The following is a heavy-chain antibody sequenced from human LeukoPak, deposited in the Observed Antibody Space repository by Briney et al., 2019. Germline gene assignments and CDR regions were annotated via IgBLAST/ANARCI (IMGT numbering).Heavy chain of an antibody. D-gene: IGHD3-10*01. J-gene: IGHJ6*04. Sequence: KSSETLSLTCTVSGGSISSYYWSWIRQPAGKGLEWIGRIYISATTNYNPSLKSRVTMSVNTSKNQFSLKLSSVTAADTAVYYCARDSVRGVDLDVWGKGTTVTISS. CDR3: ARDSVRGVDLDV. V-gene: IGHV4-4*07. CDR2: IYISATT. CDR1: GGSISSYY.